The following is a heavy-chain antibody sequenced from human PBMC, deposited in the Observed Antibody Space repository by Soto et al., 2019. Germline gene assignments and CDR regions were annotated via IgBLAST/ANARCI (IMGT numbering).Heavy chain of an antibody. CDR2: IYHSGST. V-gene: IGHV4-30-2*01. J-gene: IGHJ4*02. CDR3: ARGSYYDSSGYYGGIWFDY. CDR1: GGSISSGGYS. Sequence: SETLSLTCAVSGGSISSGGYSWSWIRQPPGKGLEWIGYIYHSGSTYYDPSLKSRVTKSVDRSKNQFSLKLSSVAAADTAVYYCARGSYYDSSGYYGGIWFDYWGQGTLVTVSS. D-gene: IGHD3-22*01.